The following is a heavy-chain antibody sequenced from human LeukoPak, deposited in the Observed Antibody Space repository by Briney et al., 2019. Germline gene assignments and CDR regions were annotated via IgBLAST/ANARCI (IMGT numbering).Heavy chain of an antibody. J-gene: IGHJ3*02. Sequence: SETLSLTCTVSGGSISSSSYYWGWIRQPPGKGLEWIGSIYYSGSTYYNPSLKSRVAISVDTSKNQFSLKLSSVTAADTAVYYCARESDSTGITMIVDAFDIWGQGTMVTVSS. D-gene: IGHD3-22*01. CDR1: GGSISSSSYY. CDR2: IYYSGST. CDR3: ARESDSTGITMIVDAFDI. V-gene: IGHV4-39*07.